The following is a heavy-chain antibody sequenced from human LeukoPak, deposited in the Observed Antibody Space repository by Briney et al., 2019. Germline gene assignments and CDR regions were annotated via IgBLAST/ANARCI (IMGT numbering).Heavy chain of an antibody. Sequence: GGSLRLSCAASGFTFSSYSMNWVRQAPGKGLEWVSSISSSSSYIYYADSVKGRFTITRDNSKNTLYLQMNSLRAEDTAICYCAKTLVDSWGQGTLVTVSS. V-gene: IGHV3-21*04. CDR3: AKTLVDS. D-gene: IGHD3-16*01. CDR1: GFTFSSYS. J-gene: IGHJ4*02. CDR2: ISSSSSYI.